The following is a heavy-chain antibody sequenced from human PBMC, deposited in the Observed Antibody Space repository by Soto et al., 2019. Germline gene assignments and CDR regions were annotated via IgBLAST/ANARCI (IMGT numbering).Heavy chain of an antibody. D-gene: IGHD2-8*01. CDR3: ATEGGPYCTIVVCYRPYGMDV. J-gene: IGHJ6*02. Sequence: ASVKVSCKVSGYTLTELSMHWVRQAPGKGLEWMGGFDPEDGETIYAQKFQGRVTMTEDTSTDTAYMELSSLRSEDTAVYYCATEGGPYCTIVVCYRPYGMDVCAQRNTVTVSS. CDR1: GYTLTELS. CDR2: FDPEDGET. V-gene: IGHV1-24*01.